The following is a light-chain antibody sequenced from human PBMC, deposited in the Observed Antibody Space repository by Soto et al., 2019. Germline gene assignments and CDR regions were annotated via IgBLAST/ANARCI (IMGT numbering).Light chain of an antibody. CDR1: QDISNY. CDR3: QQYDNLPLT. Sequence: DLHMTQSPSSLSASVGDRVTITCQASQDISNYLNWYQQKPGKAPKLLIYDASNLETGGTSRFSGSGSGTDFTFTISSLQPEDIATHYCQQYDNLPLTSGQGTRLEIK. J-gene: IGKJ5*01. V-gene: IGKV1-33*01. CDR2: DAS.